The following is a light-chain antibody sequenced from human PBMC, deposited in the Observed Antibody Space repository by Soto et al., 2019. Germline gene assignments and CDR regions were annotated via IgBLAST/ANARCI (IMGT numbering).Light chain of an antibody. CDR2: DAS. Sequence: DVQMTQSPSTLSASVGDRVTITCRASHSISNWLAWYQQKQGKAPKLLIYDASSLESGVPSRFSGSGSGTEFTLTISSLQPDDFATYYCQQYNSYWGTFGQGTKVDIK. J-gene: IGKJ1*01. CDR1: HSISNW. V-gene: IGKV1-5*01. CDR3: QQYNSYWGT.